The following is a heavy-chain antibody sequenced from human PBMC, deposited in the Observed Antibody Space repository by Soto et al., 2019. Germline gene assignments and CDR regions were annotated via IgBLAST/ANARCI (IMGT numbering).Heavy chain of an antibody. D-gene: IGHD6-19*01. CDR2: IFSNDEK. V-gene: IGHV2-26*01. Sequence: QVTLKESGPVLVKPTETLTLTCTVSGFSLSNGRMGVSWIRQPPGKALEWLAHIFSNDEKSYTTSLNSRLTISKDTSKSQVVLTMTNMDPGDTATYYCARMWYSRGWGIDYWGQGTLVTVSS. J-gene: IGHJ4*02. CDR3: ARMWYSRGWGIDY. CDR1: GFSLSNGRMG.